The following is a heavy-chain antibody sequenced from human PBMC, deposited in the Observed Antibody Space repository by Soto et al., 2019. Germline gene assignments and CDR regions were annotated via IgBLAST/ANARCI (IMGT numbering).Heavy chain of an antibody. CDR3: TSMNDLAACQI. V-gene: IGHV3-15*01. J-gene: IGHJ3*02. CDR2: IKNKADGGTT. CDR1: LLNFNIAW. D-gene: IGHD1-1*01. Sequence: EEYLVESGGRLVKRGESLRLSCAASLLNFNIAWLSWDRQAPGKGLERVGRIKNKADGGTTDNAAAVRDRCTISRYDSKGTLYLQMTSLNAEDTAMYYCTSMNDLAACQIWCQGTMVTVSS.